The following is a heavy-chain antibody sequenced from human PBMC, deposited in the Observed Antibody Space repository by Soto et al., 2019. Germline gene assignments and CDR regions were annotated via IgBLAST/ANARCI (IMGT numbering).Heavy chain of an antibody. J-gene: IGHJ6*02. D-gene: IGHD3-3*01. Sequence: ASVKVSCKASGYTFTTYVMHWVRQAPGQRLEWMGWLNAGNDNTEYSQKLQGRVTITRDTSASTVYMELSSLSSEDTAVYYCARVGQNYYGMDGWGQGTTVTVSS. CDR1: GYTFTTYV. CDR3: ARVGQNYYGMDG. CDR2: LNAGNDNT. V-gene: IGHV1-3*01.